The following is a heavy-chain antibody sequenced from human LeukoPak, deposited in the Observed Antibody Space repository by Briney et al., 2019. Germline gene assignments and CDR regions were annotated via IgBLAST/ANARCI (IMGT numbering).Heavy chain of an antibody. J-gene: IGHJ6*03. CDR1: GGSISSYY. D-gene: IGHD3-3*01. CDR3: ARDVKADLEWLEDYYYYMDV. Sequence: SETLSLTCTVSGGSISSYYWSWIRQPAGKGLEWIGRIYTSGSTNYNPSLKSRVTMSVDTSKSQFSLKLSSVTAADTAVYYCARDVKADLEWLEDYYYYMDVWGKGTTVTVSS. CDR2: IYTSGST. V-gene: IGHV4-4*07.